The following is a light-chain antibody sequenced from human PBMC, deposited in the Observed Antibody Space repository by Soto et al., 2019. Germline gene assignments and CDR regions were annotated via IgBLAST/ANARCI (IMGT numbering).Light chain of an antibody. CDR3: CSYVGSYTSYV. CDR1: SSDVGTYNF. J-gene: IGLJ1*01. Sequence: QSALTQPRSVSGSPGQSVTISCTGTSSDVGTYNFVSWYQQHPGKAPKFMIYDVTKRPSGVPDRFSGSKSGNTASLTISGLQAEDEADYYCCSYVGSYTSYVFGTGTKLPS. CDR2: DVT. V-gene: IGLV2-11*01.